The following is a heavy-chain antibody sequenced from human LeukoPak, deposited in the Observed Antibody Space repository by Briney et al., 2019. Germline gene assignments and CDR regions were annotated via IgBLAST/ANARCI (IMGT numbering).Heavy chain of an antibody. CDR1: GGTFSSYA. CDR3: ARGESIAAPFNWFDP. V-gene: IGHV1-69*05. CDR2: IISIFGTA. Sequence: ASVKVSFKASGGTFSSYAISWVRQDPGQGLEGMGGIISIFGTANYAQKFQGRVTITTDESTSTAYMELSSLRSEDTAVYYCARGESIAAPFNWFDPWGQGTLVTVSS. D-gene: IGHD6-6*01. J-gene: IGHJ5*02.